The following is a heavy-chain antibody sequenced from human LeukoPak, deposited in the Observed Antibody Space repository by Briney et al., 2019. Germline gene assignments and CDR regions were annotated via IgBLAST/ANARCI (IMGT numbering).Heavy chain of an antibody. CDR3: AKDRGGTPEIDL. Sequence: PGGSLRLSCAASGFTVSSNDMSWVRQAPGKGLECISVIYSGGSTDYADSVKGRLTISRDNSKNTLYLQMNSLRPEDTAVYDCAKDRGGTPEIDLWGQGTLVTVSS. V-gene: IGHV3-53*05. CDR1: GFTVSSND. CDR2: IYSGGST. J-gene: IGHJ5*02. D-gene: IGHD2-15*01.